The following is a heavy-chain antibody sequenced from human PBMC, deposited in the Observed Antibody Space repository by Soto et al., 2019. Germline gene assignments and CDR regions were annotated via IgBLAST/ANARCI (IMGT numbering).Heavy chain of an antibody. CDR2: ITSSSGNK. CDR3: ARIERLRSEDY. CDR1: GFTFSSDP. V-gene: IGHV3-21*01. Sequence: GGSLRLSCEASGFTFSSDPMTWVRQAPGKGLEWVSSITSSSGNKYYADSVKGRFTISRDNAKNSLYLQMNSLRAEDTAVYYCARIERLRSEDYWGQGTLVTVSS. D-gene: IGHD5-12*01. J-gene: IGHJ4*02.